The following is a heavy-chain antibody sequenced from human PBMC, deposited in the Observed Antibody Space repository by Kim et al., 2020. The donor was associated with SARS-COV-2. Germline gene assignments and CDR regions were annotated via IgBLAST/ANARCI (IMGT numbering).Heavy chain of an antibody. CDR2: IYYSGST. Sequence: SETLSLTCTVSGGSISSYYWSWIRQPPGKGLEWIGYIYYSGSTNYNPSLKSRVTISVDTSKNQFSLKLSSVTAADTAVYYCARDTVTTGIFDYWGQGTLVTVSS. D-gene: IGHD4-17*01. V-gene: IGHV4-59*01. CDR3: ARDTVTTGIFDY. J-gene: IGHJ4*02. CDR1: GGSISSYY.